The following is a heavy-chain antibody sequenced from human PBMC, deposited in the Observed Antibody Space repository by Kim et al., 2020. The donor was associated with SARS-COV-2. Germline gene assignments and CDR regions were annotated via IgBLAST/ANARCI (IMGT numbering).Heavy chain of an antibody. CDR3: AKDLGYCTNGVCPPADY. CDR2: ISGSGGST. V-gene: IGHV3-23*01. CDR1: GFTFSSYA. J-gene: IGHJ4*02. D-gene: IGHD2-8*01. Sequence: GGSLRLSCAASGFTFSSYAMSWVRQAPGKGLEWVSAISGSGGSTYYADSVKGRFTISRDNSKNTLYLQMNSLRAEDTAVYYCAKDLGYCTNGVCPPADYWGQGTLVTVSS.